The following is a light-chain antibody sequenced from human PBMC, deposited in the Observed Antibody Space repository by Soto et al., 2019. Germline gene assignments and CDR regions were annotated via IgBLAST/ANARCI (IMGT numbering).Light chain of an antibody. J-gene: IGKJ5*01. CDR2: DAS. CDR3: LQHNSYPLT. CDR1: QDVKNY. V-gene: IGKV1-33*01. Sequence: DIQMTQSPSSLSASVGDRVTITCQASQDVKNYLNWYQQKPGKAPKLLIYDASNLERGVPSRFSGSGTGTEFTLTISRLQPEDFATYYCLQHNSYPLTFGPGTRLEIK.